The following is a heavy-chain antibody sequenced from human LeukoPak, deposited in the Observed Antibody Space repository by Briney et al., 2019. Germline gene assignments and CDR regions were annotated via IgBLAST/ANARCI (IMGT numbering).Heavy chain of an antibody. CDR2: IRYDGSNK. CDR3: AKDALRFLGYYYMDV. CDR1: GFTFSSYG. Sequence: GGSLRLSCAASGFTFSSYGMHWARQAPGKGLEWVAFIRYDGSNKYYADSVKGRFTISRDNSKNTLYLQMNSLRAEDTAVYYCAKDALRFLGYYYMDVWGKGTTVTVSS. J-gene: IGHJ6*03. D-gene: IGHD3-3*01. V-gene: IGHV3-30*02.